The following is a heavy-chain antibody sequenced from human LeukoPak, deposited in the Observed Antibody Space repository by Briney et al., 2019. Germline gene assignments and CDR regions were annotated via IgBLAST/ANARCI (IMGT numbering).Heavy chain of an antibody. D-gene: IGHD6-6*01. CDR3: ARDRGSSSLYY. Sequence: SVMVSCKASGGTCSSYDIGWVRQAAGQGLDWMGGIIPIFGTANYAQKFQGRVTITADESTSTAYMELSSLRSEDTAVYYCARDRGSSSLYYWGQGTLVTVSS. V-gene: IGHV1-69*13. CDR2: IIPIFGTA. CDR1: GGTCSSYD. J-gene: IGHJ4*02.